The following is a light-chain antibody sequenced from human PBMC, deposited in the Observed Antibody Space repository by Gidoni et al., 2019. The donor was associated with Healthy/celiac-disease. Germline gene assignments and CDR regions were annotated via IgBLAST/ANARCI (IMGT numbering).Light chain of an antibody. J-gene: IGLJ1*01. Sequence: QSVLTQPPSVSGAPGQRVTISCTGSSSNTGAGYDVPRYQQLPGTAPKPLILGNSNPPPGVPERFPGSKSCPSASPAITWLQAEGEADYYCQSFDSRLSGSYVFGTGTKVTVL. CDR3: QSFDSRLSGSYV. V-gene: IGLV1-40*01. CDR2: GNS. CDR1: SSNTGAGYD.